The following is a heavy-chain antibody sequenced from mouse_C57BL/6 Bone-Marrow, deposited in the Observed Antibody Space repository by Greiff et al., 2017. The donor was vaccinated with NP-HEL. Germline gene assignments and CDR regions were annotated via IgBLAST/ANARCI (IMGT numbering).Heavy chain of an antibody. V-gene: IGHV1-81*01. D-gene: IGHD1-1*01. CDR2: IYPRSGNT. J-gene: IGHJ3*01. CDR1: GYTFTSYG. Sequence: VQLQQSGAELARPGASVKLSCKASGYTFTSYGISWVKQRTGQGLEWIGEIYPRSGNTYYNEKFKGKATLTADKSSSTAYMELRSLTSEDSAVYFCARKGGTTVVAPVAYWGQGTLVTVSA. CDR3: ARKGGTTVVAPVAY.